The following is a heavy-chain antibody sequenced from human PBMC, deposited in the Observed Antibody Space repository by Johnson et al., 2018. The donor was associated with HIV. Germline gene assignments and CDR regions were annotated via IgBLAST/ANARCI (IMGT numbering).Heavy chain of an antibody. V-gene: IGHV3-66*01. J-gene: IGHJ3*02. CDR1: GVIVSSNY. CDR2: IYSGGTT. CDR3: ARTCLGDYDSSDENAFDI. Sequence: VQLVESGGGLVQPGGSLRLSCAASGVIVSSNYMSWVRQAPGKGLEWVSVIYSGGTTYYAGSVKGRFTISRDNSKNTLYLQMNSLRAEDTAVYYCARTCLGDYDSSDENAFDIWGQGTMVTVSS. D-gene: IGHD3-22*01.